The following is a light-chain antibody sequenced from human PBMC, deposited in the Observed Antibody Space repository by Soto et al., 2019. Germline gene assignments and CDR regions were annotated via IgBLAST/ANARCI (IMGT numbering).Light chain of an antibody. CDR2: DVR. CDR1: SSDVGAYNY. J-gene: IGLJ7*01. V-gene: IGLV2-11*01. CDR3: CSYAGSYTWV. Sequence: QSALTQPRSVSGSPGQSVTISCTGTSSDVGAYNYVSWYQQHPGKAPKLMIFDVRERPSGVPDRFSGSKSGNAASLTISGLQAEDEADYFCCSYAGSYTWVFGGGTQLTVL.